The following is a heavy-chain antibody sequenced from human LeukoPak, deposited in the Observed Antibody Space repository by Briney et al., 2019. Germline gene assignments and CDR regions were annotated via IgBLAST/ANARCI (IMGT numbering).Heavy chain of an antibody. J-gene: IGHJ4*02. CDR1: GFTFSSYA. V-gene: IGHV3-23*01. CDR2: ISGSGGST. CDR3: ANQGAMVRGVRPYYFDH. D-gene: IGHD3-10*01. Sequence: PGGSLRLSCAASGFTFSSYAMSWVRQAPGKGLEWLSAISGSGGSTYYADSVKGRFTISRDNSKNTLYLQMNSLRAEDTAVYYCANQGAMVRGVRPYYFDHWGQGTLVTVSS.